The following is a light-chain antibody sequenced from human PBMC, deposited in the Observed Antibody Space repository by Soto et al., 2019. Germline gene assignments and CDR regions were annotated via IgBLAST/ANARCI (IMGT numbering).Light chain of an antibody. CDR2: EGS. V-gene: IGLV2-23*01. J-gene: IGLJ1*01. CDR3: CSYAGSSIYV. Sequence: QSVLTQPASVSGSPGQSITISCTGTSSDVGSYNLVSWYQQHPGKAPKLMIYEGSKRPSGVSNRFSGSKSGNTASLTISGLQAEDEADYYCCSYAGSSIYVFGTGTEVTVL. CDR1: SSDVGSYNL.